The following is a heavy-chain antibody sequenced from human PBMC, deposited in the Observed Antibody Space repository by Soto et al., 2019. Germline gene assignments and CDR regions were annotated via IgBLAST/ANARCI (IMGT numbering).Heavy chain of an antibody. J-gene: IGHJ4*02. CDR2: IWYDGSNK. CDR3: ARDPGKDEAMYY. CDR1: GFTFSSYG. Sequence: GGSLRLSCAASGFTFSSYGMHWVRQAPGKGLEWVAVIWYDGSNKYYADSVKGRFTISRDNSKNTLYLQMNSLRAEDTAVYYCARDPGKDEAMYYWGQGTLVTVSS. V-gene: IGHV3-33*01.